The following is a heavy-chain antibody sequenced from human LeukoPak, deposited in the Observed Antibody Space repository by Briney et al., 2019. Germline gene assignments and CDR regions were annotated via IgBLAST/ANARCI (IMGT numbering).Heavy chain of an antibody. CDR1: GGSISTYY. V-gene: IGHV4-59*01. D-gene: IGHD1-26*01. CDR2: IYYSGST. J-gene: IGHJ6*03. Sequence: SETLSLTCTVSGGSISTYYWSWIRQPPGKGPEWIGYIYYSGSTNYNPSLKSRVTISVDTSKNQFSLKLSSVTAADTAVYYCARAGRSGSYYYYMDVWGKGTTVTVSS. CDR3: ARAGRSGSYYYYMDV.